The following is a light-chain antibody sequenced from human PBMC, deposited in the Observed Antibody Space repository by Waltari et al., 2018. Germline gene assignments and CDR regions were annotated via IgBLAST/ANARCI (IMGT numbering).Light chain of an antibody. CDR3: SSYTSSSTLVI. Sequence: QSALTQPASVSGSPGPSLTISCPGTSSDVGGYNYVPWYQQHPGKAPKLIIYDVSDRPSGISNRFSGSKSGNTASLTISGLQAEDEADYYCSSYTSSSTLVIFGGGTKLTVL. CDR2: DVS. V-gene: IGLV2-14*03. J-gene: IGLJ2*01. CDR1: SSDVGGYNY.